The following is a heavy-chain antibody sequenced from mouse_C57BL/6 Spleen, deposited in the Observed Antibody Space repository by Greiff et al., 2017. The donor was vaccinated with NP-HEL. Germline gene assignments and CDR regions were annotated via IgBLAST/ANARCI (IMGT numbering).Heavy chain of an antibody. J-gene: IGHJ2*01. V-gene: IGHV1-64*01. CDR3: ARWGDYYGNYFGY. CDR1: GYTFTSYW. CDR2: IHPNSGST. D-gene: IGHD2-1*01. Sequence: QVQLQQSGAELVKPGASVKLSCKASGYTFTSYWMHWVKQRPGQGLEWIGMIHPNSGSTNYNEKFKSKATLTVDKSSSTAYMQLSSLTSEDSAVYYCARWGDYYGNYFGYWGQGTTLTVSS.